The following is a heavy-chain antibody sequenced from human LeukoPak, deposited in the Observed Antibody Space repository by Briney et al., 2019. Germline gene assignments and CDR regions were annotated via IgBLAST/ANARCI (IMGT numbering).Heavy chain of an antibody. V-gene: IGHV4-39*01. CDR1: GGSVSGSRYS. CDR3: ARHKGAVVSPLDN. CDR2: LYFSGST. Sequence: KTSETLSLTCTVSGGSVSGSRYSWGWIRQSPGKGLEWIGSLYFSGSTYYNPSLKSRVTISIDTSKNHFSLKLNSVTAADTAVYFCARHKGAVVSPLDNRGQGTLVTVSS. D-gene: IGHD4-23*01. J-gene: IGHJ4*02.